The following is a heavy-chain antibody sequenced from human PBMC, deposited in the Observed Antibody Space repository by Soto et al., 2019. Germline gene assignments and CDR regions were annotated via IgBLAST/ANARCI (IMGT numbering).Heavy chain of an antibody. CDR3: ARALSGSRVNYFDY. Sequence: QVQLQVSGPGLVKPSQTPSLTCTVSGGSINSAAYYWSWIRQRPGKGLEWIGYIYYSGSTYYNPSLKSRLIMSLDTSENQFSLKLTSVTAADTAVYYCARALSGSRVNYFDYWGRGTLVTVSS. CDR1: GGSINSAAYY. V-gene: IGHV4-31*03. D-gene: IGHD3-22*01. CDR2: IYYSGST. J-gene: IGHJ4*02.